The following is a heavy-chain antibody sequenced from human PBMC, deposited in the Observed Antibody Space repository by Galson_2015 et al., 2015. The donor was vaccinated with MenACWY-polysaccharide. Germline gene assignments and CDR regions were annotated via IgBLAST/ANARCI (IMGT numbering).Heavy chain of an antibody. V-gene: IGHV3-23*01. CDR1: AFSFDNYV. Sequence: LRLCCAASAFSFDNYVVNWVRQPPGKGLQWVSSITPTGGTPSYADSVRGRFTIPRVHPRNTLYLQMNRLRAEDTAVYYCAIVSYRANAVISYYYYSMDVWGQGTTVTVSS. J-gene: IGHJ6*03. D-gene: IGHD4/OR15-4a*01. CDR3: AIVSYRANAVISYYYYSMDV. CDR2: ITPTGGTP.